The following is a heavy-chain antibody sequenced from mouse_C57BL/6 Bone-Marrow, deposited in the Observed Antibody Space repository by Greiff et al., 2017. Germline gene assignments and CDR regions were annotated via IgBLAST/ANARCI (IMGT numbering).Heavy chain of an antibody. CDR3: ASSSYPFAY. Sequence: QVQLQQPGAELVKPGASVKLSCKASGYTFTSYWMHWVKQRPGQGLEWLGMIHPNSGSTNYNEKFKSKATLTVDKSSSTAYMQLSSLTSEDAAVYYCASSSYPFAYWGQGTLVTVSA. D-gene: IGHD1-1*01. J-gene: IGHJ3*01. V-gene: IGHV1-64*01. CDR2: IHPNSGST. CDR1: GYTFTSYW.